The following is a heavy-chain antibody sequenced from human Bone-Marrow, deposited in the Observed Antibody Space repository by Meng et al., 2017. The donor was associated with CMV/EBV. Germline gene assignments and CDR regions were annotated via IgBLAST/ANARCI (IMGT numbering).Heavy chain of an antibody. V-gene: IGHV4-34*01. D-gene: IGHD1-7*01. CDR3: TRNYRRAFDI. Sequence: LSCAVYGGSFSGYYWSWIRQPPGKGLEWIGEINHSGSTNYNPSLKSRVTISVDTSKNQFSLKLSSVTAADTAVYYCTRNYRRAFDIWGQGTMVTVSS. J-gene: IGHJ3*02. CDR1: GGSFSGYY. CDR2: INHSGST.